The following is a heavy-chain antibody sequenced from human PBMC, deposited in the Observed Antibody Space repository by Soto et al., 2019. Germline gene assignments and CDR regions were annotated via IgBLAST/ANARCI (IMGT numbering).Heavy chain of an antibody. V-gene: IGHV2-5*02. CDR3: AHAGDYDLLTFDH. CDR2: IYWDDDK. D-gene: IGHD4-17*01. J-gene: IGHJ4*02. Sequence: QITLKESGPTLVRPAQTLTLTCDFSGFSLSTYHMGVAWIRQPPGKALEWLALIYWDDDKRYSPSLKDRLAVSKGTSSSQVVLTITNMDPGDTATYFCAHAGDYDLLTFDHWGPGTLVTVSS. CDR1: GFSLSTYHMG.